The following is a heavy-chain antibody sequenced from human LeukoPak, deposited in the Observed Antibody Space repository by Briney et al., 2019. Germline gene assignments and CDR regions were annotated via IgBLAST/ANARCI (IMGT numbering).Heavy chain of an antibody. CDR2: IKKDGSEK. V-gene: IGHV3-7*05. CDR1: GFTFSTYW. CDR3: AREMGWNYGDY. J-gene: IGHJ4*02. D-gene: IGHD1-7*01. Sequence: PGGSLRLSCAASGFTFSTYWMTWVRQAPGKGLEWVANIKKDGSEKYYVDSVRGRFTISRDNAKNSLYLQMNSLRAEDTAVYYCAREMGWNYGDYWGQGTLVTVSS.